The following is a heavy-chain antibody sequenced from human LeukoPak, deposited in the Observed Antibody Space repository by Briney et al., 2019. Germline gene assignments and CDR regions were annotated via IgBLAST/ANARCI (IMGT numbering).Heavy chain of an antibody. CDR2: IWYDGSNK. D-gene: IGHD3-10*01. CDR1: GFTFSSYG. Sequence: GGSLRLSCAASGFTFSSYGMHWVRQAPGKGLEWVAVIWYDGSNKYYADSVKGRFTISRDNSKNTLYLQMNSLRAEDTAVYYCARDLRSSGNYYYYGTDVWGKGTTVTVSS. CDR3: ARDLRSSGNYYYYGTDV. J-gene: IGHJ6*04. V-gene: IGHV3-33*01.